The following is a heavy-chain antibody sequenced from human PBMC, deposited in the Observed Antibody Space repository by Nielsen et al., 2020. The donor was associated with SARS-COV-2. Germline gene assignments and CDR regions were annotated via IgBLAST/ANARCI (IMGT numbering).Heavy chain of an antibody. D-gene: IGHD6-19*01. Sequence: GESLKLSCAASGFPFSSYGMHWVRQAPANGLEWVSSISRDSGETYYAGSVKGRFTTSRDNAKDSLYLQMNSLRAEDTAVYYCVRRVVGGTGFEYWGQGTLVTVSS. CDR2: ISRDSGET. J-gene: IGHJ4*02. CDR3: VRRVVGGTGFEY. V-gene: IGHV3-21*01. CDR1: GFPFSSYG.